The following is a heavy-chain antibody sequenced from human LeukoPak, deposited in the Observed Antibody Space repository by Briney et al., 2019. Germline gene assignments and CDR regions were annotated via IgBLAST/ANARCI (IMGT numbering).Heavy chain of an antibody. CDR2: IKQDGSEK. V-gene: IGHV3-7*03. D-gene: IGHD2-2*01. CDR1: GFTFSSYW. Sequence: PGGSLRLSCAASGFTFSSYWMSWVRQAPGKGLEWVANIKQDGSEKYYVDSVKGRFTISRDNAKNSLYLQMNSLRAEDTAVYYCAKCNVVVPAARRYWFDPWGQGTLVTVSS. J-gene: IGHJ5*02. CDR3: AKCNVVVPAARRYWFDP.